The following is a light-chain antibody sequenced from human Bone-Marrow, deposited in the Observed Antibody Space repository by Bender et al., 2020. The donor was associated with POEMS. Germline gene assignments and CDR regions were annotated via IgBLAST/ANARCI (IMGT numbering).Light chain of an antibody. CDR1: SGDFSDYNS. Sequence: QSALTQAASVSGSPGQSITISCTGTSGDFSDYNSVSWYQQSPGKAPKLMLFDVTNRPSGVSNRFSASKSGNTASLTISGLPAEEEADYYCTSDTTTRGVFGTGTRVTV. V-gene: IGLV2-14*01. CDR3: TSDTTTRGV. CDR2: DVT. J-gene: IGLJ1*01.